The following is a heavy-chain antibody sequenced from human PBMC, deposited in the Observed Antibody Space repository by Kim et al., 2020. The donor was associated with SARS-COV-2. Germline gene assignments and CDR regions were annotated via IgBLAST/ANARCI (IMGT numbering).Heavy chain of an antibody. CDR1: GGSFSGYY. V-gene: IGHV4-34*01. J-gene: IGHJ6*02. CDR3: ARARVRGVSTIWYYYYGMDV. Sequence: SETLSLTCAVYGGSFSGYYWSWIRQPPGKGLEWIGEINHSGSTNYNPSLKSRVTISVDTSKNQFSLKLSSVTAADTAVYYCARARVRGVSTIWYYYYGMDVWGQGTTVTVSS. CDR2: INHSGST. D-gene: IGHD3-10*01.